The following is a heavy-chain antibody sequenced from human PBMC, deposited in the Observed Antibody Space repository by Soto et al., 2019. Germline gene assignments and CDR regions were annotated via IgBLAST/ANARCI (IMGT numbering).Heavy chain of an antibody. V-gene: IGHV1-18*01. CDR1: VYTLTRYG. CDR2: MSAYIGNT. CDR3: ESWREYSSSSSGFDD. D-gene: IGHD6-6*01. J-gene: IGHJ4*02. Sequence: SEKASSKSPVYTLTRYGITLVRQAPGQGLEWMGWMSAYIGNTTYAQNFQGRITLTKDTSTNTAYMELRSLRSDDTAVYYCESWREYSSSSSGFDDWGQGTLVTVSS.